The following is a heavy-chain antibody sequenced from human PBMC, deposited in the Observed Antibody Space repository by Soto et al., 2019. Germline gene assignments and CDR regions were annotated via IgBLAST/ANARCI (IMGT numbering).Heavy chain of an antibody. Sequence: SETLSLTCTVSGGSVSGYYWSWIRQPPGKGLEWIGYIYYNGNTNYNPSLRSRVTISLDTSKNQFSLKLSSVAAADTAVYYCTRNVDTARAYYFDYWGQGTLVTVSS. CDR3: TRNVDTARAYYFDY. CDR2: IYYNGNT. CDR1: GGSVSGYY. V-gene: IGHV4-59*02. D-gene: IGHD5-18*01. J-gene: IGHJ4*02.